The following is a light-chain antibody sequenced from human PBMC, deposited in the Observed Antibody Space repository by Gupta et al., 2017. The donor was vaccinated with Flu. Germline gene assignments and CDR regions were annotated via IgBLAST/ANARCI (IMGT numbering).Light chain of an antibody. CDR2: LGS. CDR3: MQALQTPLT. Sequence: DIVMTQSPLSLPVSPGEPASISCRSSQSLLHRNGHNYLDWYLQKPGQSPQLLIYLGSSRASGVPDRFSGSGSGIDFTLKISRVEAEDVGVYYCMQALQTPLTFGGGTKVEIK. J-gene: IGKJ4*01. CDR1: QSLLHRNGHNY. V-gene: IGKV2-28*01.